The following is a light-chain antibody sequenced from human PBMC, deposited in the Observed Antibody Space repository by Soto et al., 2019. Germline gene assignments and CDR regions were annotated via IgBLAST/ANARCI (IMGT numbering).Light chain of an antibody. J-gene: IGKJ2*01. Sequence: DIQMTQSPSTLSASVGDGVTITCRASQSIGSWLAWYQQKLGKAPKLLIYKATNLQSGVPSRFSGSGSGTDFSLTISSLQTVDSATYYCQQYNDFQYTFGQGTKLEI. CDR2: KAT. CDR1: QSIGSW. CDR3: QQYNDFQYT. V-gene: IGKV1-5*03.